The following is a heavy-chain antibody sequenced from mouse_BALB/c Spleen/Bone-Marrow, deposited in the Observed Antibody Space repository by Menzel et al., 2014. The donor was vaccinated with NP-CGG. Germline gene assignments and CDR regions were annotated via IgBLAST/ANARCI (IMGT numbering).Heavy chain of an antibody. J-gene: IGHJ3*01. V-gene: IGHV5-12*01. D-gene: IGHD2-2*01. CDR2: ISNGGGST. Sequence: DVKLVESGGGLVQPGGSLKLSCAPSGFTFSDYYMYWVRQTPEKRLEWVAYISNGGGSTYYPDTVKGRFTISRDNAKNTLCLQMSRLKSEDTAMYYCARQGIYYGYDPFAYWGQGTLATVS. CDR1: GFTFSDYY. CDR3: ARQGIYYGYDPFAY.